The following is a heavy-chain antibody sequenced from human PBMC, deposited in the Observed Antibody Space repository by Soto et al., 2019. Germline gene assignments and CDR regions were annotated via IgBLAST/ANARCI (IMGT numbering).Heavy chain of an antibody. CDR2: IYYSGST. V-gene: IGHV4-39*02. J-gene: IGHJ4*02. D-gene: IGHD3-3*01. CDR3: ARDPITIFGVVTTY. CDR1: GGSISSSSYY. Sequence: SETLSLTCTVSGGSISSSSYYWGWIRQPPGKGLEWIGSIYYSGSTYYNPSLKSRVTISVDTSKNQFSLKRSSVTAADTAVYYCARDPITIFGVVTTYWGQGTLVTVSS.